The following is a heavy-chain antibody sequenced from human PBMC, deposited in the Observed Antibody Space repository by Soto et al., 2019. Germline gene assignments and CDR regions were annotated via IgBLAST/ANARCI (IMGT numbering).Heavy chain of an antibody. J-gene: IGHJ5*02. CDR1: GGSLSESY. CDR2: SNHVGGT. D-gene: IGHD3-16*01. Sequence: PSQTLSLTSAVSGGSLSESYLTWIRQPPGKGLEWIGESNHVGGTKYNPYIKSRVTMSVDTSQNEFSRRLIAVTAADTDMSFCVRIRYQVPASGLWIDPWGQGTTVTFPS. CDR3: VRIRYQVPASGLWIDP. V-gene: IGHV4-34*01.